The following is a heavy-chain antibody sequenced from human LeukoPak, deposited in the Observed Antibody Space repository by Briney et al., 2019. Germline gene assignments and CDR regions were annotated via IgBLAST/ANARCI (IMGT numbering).Heavy chain of an antibody. D-gene: IGHD4-17*01. CDR3: ARGLGYGDYVPNY. Sequence: PSETLSLTCAVYGGSFSGYYWSWIRQPPGKGLEWIGEINHSGSTNYNPSLKSRVTISVDMSKNQFSLKLSSVTAADTAVYYCARGLGYGDYVPNYWGQGTLVTVSS. CDR2: INHSGST. CDR1: GGSFSGYY. V-gene: IGHV4-34*01. J-gene: IGHJ4*02.